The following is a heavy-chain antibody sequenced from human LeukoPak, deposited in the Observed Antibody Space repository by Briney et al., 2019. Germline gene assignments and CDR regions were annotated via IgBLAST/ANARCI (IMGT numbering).Heavy chain of an antibody. CDR3: AREVRGSSSESYYYYYMDV. V-gene: IGHV3-20*04. CDR1: GFTFSDYY. D-gene: IGHD6-6*01. J-gene: IGHJ6*03. Sequence: PGGSLRLSCAASGFTFSDYYMSWIRQAPGKGLEWVSGINWNGGSTGYADSVKGRFTISRDNAKNSLYLQMNSLRAEDTALYYCAREVRGSSSESYYYYYMDVWGKGTTVTVSS. CDR2: INWNGGST.